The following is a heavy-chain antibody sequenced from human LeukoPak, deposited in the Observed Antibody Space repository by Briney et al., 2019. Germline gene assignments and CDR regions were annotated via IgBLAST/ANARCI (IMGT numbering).Heavy chain of an antibody. V-gene: IGHV1-69*05. J-gene: IGHJ6*03. CDR3: ARGTSDDIQLWHPWGYYYMDV. Sequence: SVKVSCKASGGTFSSYAISWVRQAPGQGLEWMGGIIPIFGTANYAQKFQGRVTITTDESTSTAYMELSSLRSEDTAVYYCARGTSDDIQLWHPWGYYYMDVWGKGTTVTVSS. CDR2: IIPIFGTA. D-gene: IGHD5-18*01. CDR1: GGTFSSYA.